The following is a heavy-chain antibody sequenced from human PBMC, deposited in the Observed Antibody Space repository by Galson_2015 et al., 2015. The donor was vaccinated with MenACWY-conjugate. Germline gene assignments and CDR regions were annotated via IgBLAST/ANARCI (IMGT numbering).Heavy chain of an antibody. CDR3: ARRSIGDAFDI. V-gene: IGHV4-39*07. Sequence: SETLSLTCTVSGASLIDSYWGWIRQPPGKGLEWIGSIYYTENKYYNPSLVSRVAFSLDTSKNQVSLRLKSMTAGDTAVYYCARRSIGDAFDIWGQGTLVTVSS. CDR2: IYYTENK. J-gene: IGHJ3*02. CDR1: GASLIDSY.